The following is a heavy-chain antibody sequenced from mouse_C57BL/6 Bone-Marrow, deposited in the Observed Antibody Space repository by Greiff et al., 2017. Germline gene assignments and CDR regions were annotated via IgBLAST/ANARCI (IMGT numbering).Heavy chain of an antibody. CDR2: ISSGGSYT. CDR1: GFTFSSYG. CDR3: VRGAY. V-gene: IGHV5-6*01. J-gene: IGHJ3*01. Sequence: VQLQESGGDLVKPGGSLKLSCAASGFTFSSYGMSWVRQTPDKRLEWVATISSGGSYTYYPDSVKGRFTISRDNAKNTLYLQMSSLKAEDTAMYYCVRGAYWGQGTLVTVSA.